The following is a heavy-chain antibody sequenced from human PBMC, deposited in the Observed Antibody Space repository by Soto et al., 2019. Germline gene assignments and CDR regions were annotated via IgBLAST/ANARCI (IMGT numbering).Heavy chain of an antibody. CDR3: ASVDRYDAFDI. CDR1: GFTFDDYA. J-gene: IGHJ3*02. CDR2: ISWNSGSI. D-gene: IGHD3-16*02. Sequence: GGSLRLSCAASGFTFDDYAMHWVRQAPGKGLEWVSGISWNSGSIGYADSVKGRFTISRDNAKNSLYLQMNSLRAEDTALYYCASVDRYDAFDIWGQGTMVTVSS. V-gene: IGHV3-9*01.